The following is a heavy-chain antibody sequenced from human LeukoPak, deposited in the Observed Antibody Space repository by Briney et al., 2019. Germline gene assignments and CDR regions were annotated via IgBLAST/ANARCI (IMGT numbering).Heavy chain of an antibody. V-gene: IGHV1-69*05. Sequence: SVKVSCKASGGTFSSYAISWVRQPPGQGLEWMGRIIPIFGTANYAQKFQGRVTITTDESTSTAYMVLSSLRSEDTAVYYCARDLGGIVRATGYFQHWGQGTLVTVSS. D-gene: IGHD1-26*01. J-gene: IGHJ1*01. CDR3: ARDLGGIVRATGYFQH. CDR2: IIPIFGTA. CDR1: GGTFSSYA.